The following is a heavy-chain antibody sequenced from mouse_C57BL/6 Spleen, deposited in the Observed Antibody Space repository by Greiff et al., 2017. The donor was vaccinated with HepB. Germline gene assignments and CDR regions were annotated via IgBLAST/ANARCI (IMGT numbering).Heavy chain of an antibody. Sequence: EVKLVESGGGLVKPGGSLKLSCAASGFTFSSYAMSWVRQTPEKRLEWVATISDGGSYTYYPDNVKGRFTISRDNAKNNLYLQMSHLKSEDTAMYYCARDWIYYDYAWFAYWGQGTLVTVSA. V-gene: IGHV5-4*01. J-gene: IGHJ3*01. CDR2: ISDGGSYT. CDR3: ARDWIYYDYAWFAY. CDR1: GFTFSSYA. D-gene: IGHD2-4*01.